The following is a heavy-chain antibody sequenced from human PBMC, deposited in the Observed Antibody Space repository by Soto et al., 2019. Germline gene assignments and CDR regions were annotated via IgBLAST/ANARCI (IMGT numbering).Heavy chain of an antibody. CDR3: AGDEGYYYSGVDV. CDR1: GGSISSYY. CDR2: IYPSGNT. Sequence: PSETLSLTCAVSGGSISSYYWIWIRQTAGKGLEWIGRIYPSGNTNYNPSLKSRVTMSIDTSKNQLSLKLRSVTAADTAVYFCAGDEGYYYSGVDVWGQGTAVTSP. V-gene: IGHV4-4*07. J-gene: IGHJ6*02.